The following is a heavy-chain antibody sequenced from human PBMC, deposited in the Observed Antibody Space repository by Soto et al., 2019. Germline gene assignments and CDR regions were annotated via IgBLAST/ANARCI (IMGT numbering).Heavy chain of an antibody. J-gene: IGHJ6*02. D-gene: IGHD5-18*01. CDR2: IYYSGST. CDR3: ARQGRLWLGYFFYYYYGMDV. Sequence: SETLSLTCTVSGGSISSSSYYWGWIRQPPGKALEWIGSIYYSGSTYYNPSLKSRVTISVDTSKNHFSLKLSSVTGADTAVYYCARQGRLWLGYFFYYYYGMDVWGQGTTVTVFS. V-gene: IGHV4-39*01. CDR1: GGSISSSSYY.